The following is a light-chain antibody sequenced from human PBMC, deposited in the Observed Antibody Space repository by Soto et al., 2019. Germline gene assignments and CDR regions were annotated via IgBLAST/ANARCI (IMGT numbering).Light chain of an antibody. V-gene: IGKV3-15*01. J-gene: IGKJ2*02. Sequence: EIVMTQSPATLSVSPGERVTLSCRASQSVIRFLAWYQQRPGQAPRLLIYDTSTRPTGVPARFSGSGSGTEFCLIISSLQSYEFGVYYCQQYNNWPPCTFGQGTKLEVK. CDR3: QQYNNWPPCT. CDR1: QSVIRF. CDR2: DTS.